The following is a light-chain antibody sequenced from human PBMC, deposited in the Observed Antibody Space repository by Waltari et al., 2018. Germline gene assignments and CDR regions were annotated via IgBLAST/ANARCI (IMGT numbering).Light chain of an antibody. J-gene: IGLJ1*01. Sequence: TQPPSVSGAPGQRVTISCTGSSSNIRAGYDVHWYQQLPGTAPKLLIYGNINRPSGVPDRFSGSKSGTSASLAITGLQAEDEADYYCQSFDNSLSGLYVFGTGTKVTVL. CDR2: GNI. CDR1: SSNIRAGYD. CDR3: QSFDNSLSGLYV. V-gene: IGLV1-40*01.